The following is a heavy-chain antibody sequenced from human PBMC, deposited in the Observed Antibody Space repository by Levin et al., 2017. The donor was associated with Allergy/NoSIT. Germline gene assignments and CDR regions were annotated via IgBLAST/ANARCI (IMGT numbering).Heavy chain of an antibody. CDR1: GFTFTDYG. Sequence: HGESLKISCAASGFTFTDYGFNWVRQAPGKGLEWVSSINTYTGNTAYSGSVKGRFTISRDNARNSVYLQMNSLRVEDTAVYYCAGERGVVADFRHFDYWGQGTLVTISS. D-gene: IGHD2-21*01. CDR3: AGERGVVADFRHFDY. CDR2: INTYTGNT. V-gene: IGHV3-21*01. J-gene: IGHJ4*02.